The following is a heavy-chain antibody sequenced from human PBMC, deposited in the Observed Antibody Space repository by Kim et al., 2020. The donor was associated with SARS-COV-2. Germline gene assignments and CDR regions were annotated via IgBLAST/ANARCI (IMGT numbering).Heavy chain of an antibody. Sequence: GGSLRLSCAASGFTFNSHAMSWVRQAPGKGLEWVTSISVDGGTTYYADSKKGRFTISRDDSKNTLYLQMNSLRAEDTAIYYCAKDNGGSGVGGDWGQGTLVTVSS. CDR1: GFTFNSHA. J-gene: IGHJ4*02. CDR2: ISVDGGTT. CDR3: AKDNGGSGVGGD. D-gene: IGHD3-10*01. V-gene: IGHV3-23*01.